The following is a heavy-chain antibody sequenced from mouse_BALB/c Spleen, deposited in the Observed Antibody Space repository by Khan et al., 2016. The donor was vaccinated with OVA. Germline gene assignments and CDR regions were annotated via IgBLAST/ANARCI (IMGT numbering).Heavy chain of an antibody. Sequence: VQLVETGGGLVRPRNSLKLSCVTSGFTFSYYRMHWLRQFPGKRLEWIAVITVKSDNSGANYAESVKGRFTISRDESKSSVYLQMNRLREEDTATYYCSRSGYYYGTPFDYWGKGTTLTVSS. CDR1: GFTFSYYR. CDR3: SRSGYYYGTPFDY. J-gene: IGHJ2*01. D-gene: IGHD1-1*01. V-gene: IGHV13-2*02. CDR2: ITVKSDNSGA.